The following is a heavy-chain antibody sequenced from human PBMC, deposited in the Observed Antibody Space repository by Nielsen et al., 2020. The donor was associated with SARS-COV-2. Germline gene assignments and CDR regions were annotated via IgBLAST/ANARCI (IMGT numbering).Heavy chain of an antibody. CDR2: IYPGDSDT. D-gene: IGHD2-21*02. J-gene: IGHJ3*02. Sequence: GESLKISCKGSGYSFSSSWIGWVRQMPGKGLEWMGKIYPGDSDTRYTPSFQGQVTISVDTSISTAYLQWISLKSSDTAMYYCAREVTLAFDIWGQGTMVTVSS. CDR3: AREVTLAFDI. V-gene: IGHV5-51*01. CDR1: GYSFSSSW.